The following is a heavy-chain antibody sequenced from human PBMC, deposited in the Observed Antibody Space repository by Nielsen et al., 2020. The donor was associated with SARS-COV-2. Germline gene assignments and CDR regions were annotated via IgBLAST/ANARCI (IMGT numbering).Heavy chain of an antibody. Sequence: SETLSLTCTVSGGSISSYYWSWIRQPPGKGLEWIGYIYYSGSTNYNPSLKSRVTISVDTSKNQFSLKLSSVTAADTAVYYCARLMVECSSTSCYRYYYYYGMDVWGQGTTVTVSS. CDR3: ARLMVECSSTSCYRYYYYYGMDV. CDR2: IYYSGST. V-gene: IGHV4-59*01. D-gene: IGHD2-2*02. J-gene: IGHJ6*02. CDR1: GGSISSYY.